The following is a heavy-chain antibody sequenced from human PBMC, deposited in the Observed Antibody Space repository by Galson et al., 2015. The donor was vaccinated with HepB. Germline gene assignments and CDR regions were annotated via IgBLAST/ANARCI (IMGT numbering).Heavy chain of an antibody. J-gene: IGHJ3*02. CDR3: AREGGEGLGGVVSDTFDI. V-gene: IGHV4-34*01. Sequence: ETLSLTCAVYGGSFSGYYWSWIRQPPGKGLEWIGEINHSGSTNYNPSLKSRVTISVDTSKNQFSLKLSSVTAADTAVYYCAREGGEGLGGVVSDTFDIWGQGTMVTVSS. D-gene: IGHD3-10*01. CDR1: GGSFSGYY. CDR2: INHSGST.